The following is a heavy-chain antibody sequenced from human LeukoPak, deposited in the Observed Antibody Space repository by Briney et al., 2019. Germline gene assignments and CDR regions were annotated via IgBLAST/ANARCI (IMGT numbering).Heavy chain of an antibody. Sequence: PSETLSLTCTVSGGSISSSSYYWGWIRQPPGKGLEWIGRIYSSGSTNYNPSLKSRVTMSVETSKNQFSLKLSSVTAADTAVYYCARDGYSSSWYWFDPWGQGTLVTVSS. CDR2: IYSSGST. V-gene: IGHV4-39*07. CDR3: ARDGYSSSWYWFDP. J-gene: IGHJ5*02. CDR1: GGSISSSSYY. D-gene: IGHD6-13*01.